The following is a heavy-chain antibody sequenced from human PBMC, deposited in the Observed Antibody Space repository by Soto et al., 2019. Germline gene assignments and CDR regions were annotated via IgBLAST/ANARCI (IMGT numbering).Heavy chain of an antibody. CDR2: IYYSGST. Sequence: SETLSLTCTVSGGSISSSSYYWGWIRQPPGKGLEWIGSIYYSGSTYYNPSLKSRVTISVDTSKNQFSLKLSSVTAADTAVYYCARQPLDSNYVYYYYYMDVWGKGTTVTVSS. J-gene: IGHJ6*03. CDR1: GGSISSSSYY. D-gene: IGHD4-4*01. CDR3: ARQPLDSNYVYYYYYMDV. V-gene: IGHV4-39*01.